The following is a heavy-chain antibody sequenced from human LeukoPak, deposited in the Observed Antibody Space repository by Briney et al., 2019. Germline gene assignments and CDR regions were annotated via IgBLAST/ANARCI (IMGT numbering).Heavy chain of an antibody. D-gene: IGHD4-17*01. Sequence: PGGSLRLSCAASGFTFSSYWMIWVRQAPGKGLEWVANIRQDGSEKYYVASVRGRFTISRDNTKNSLYLQMNSLRGEDTAVYYCARSMQVNGDYVWYYFDYWGQGTLVTVSS. CDR3: ARSMQVNGDYVWYYFDY. V-gene: IGHV3-7*01. J-gene: IGHJ4*02. CDR1: GFTFSSYW. CDR2: IRQDGSEK.